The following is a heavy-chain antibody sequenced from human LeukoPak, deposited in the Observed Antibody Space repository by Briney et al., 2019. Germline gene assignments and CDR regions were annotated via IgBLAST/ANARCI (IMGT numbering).Heavy chain of an antibody. CDR1: GGCISSGGYS. V-gene: IGHV4-30-2*01. CDR2: IYHSGST. CDR3: ARDTYYYDSSGYTSWFDP. J-gene: IGHJ5*02. D-gene: IGHD3-22*01. Sequence: SETLSLTCAVSGGCISSGGYSWSWIRQPPGKGLEWIGYIYHSGSTYYNPSLKSRVTISVDRSKNQFSLKLSSVTAADTAVYYCARDTYYYDSSGYTSWFDPWGQGTLVTVSS.